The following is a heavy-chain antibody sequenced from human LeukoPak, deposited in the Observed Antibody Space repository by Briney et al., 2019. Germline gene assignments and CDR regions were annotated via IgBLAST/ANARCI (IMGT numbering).Heavy chain of an antibody. CDR2: ISASGGST. D-gene: IGHD3-22*01. Sequence: PGGSLRLSCAASGFTFNSYAMTWVRQAPGKGLEWVSGISASGGSTYYADSVKGRFTISRDNFKNTLYLQMNSLRAEDTAVYYCARDDRRFGIWGQGTMVTVSS. CDR1: GFTFNSYA. CDR3: ARDDRRFGI. J-gene: IGHJ3*02. V-gene: IGHV3-23*01.